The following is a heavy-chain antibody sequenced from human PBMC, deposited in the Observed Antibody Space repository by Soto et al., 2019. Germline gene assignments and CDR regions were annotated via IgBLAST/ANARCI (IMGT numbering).Heavy chain of an antibody. CDR1: GGSISSSNW. Sequence: SETLSLTCAVSGGSISSSNWWSWVRQPPGKGLEWIGEIYHSGSTNYNPSLKSRVTISVDKSKNQFSLKLSSVTAADTAVYYCARLPRIVATTYFDYWGQGTLVTVS. J-gene: IGHJ4*02. V-gene: IGHV4-4*02. D-gene: IGHD5-12*01. CDR3: ARLPRIVATTYFDY. CDR2: IYHSGST.